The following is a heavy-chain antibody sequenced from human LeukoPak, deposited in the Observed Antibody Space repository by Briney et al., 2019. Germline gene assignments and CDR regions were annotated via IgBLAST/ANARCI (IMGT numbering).Heavy chain of an antibody. Sequence: ASVKVSFKASVYTFTSYDINWVRQATGQGLEGMEWMNPKSGNTDYAQKFQGRVTMTRDTSISTAYMELSSLRSEDTAVYYRERVTGSIDYWGPGNLVTVSS. CDR2: MNPKSGNT. D-gene: IGHD1-26*01. J-gene: IGHJ4*02. CDR3: ERVTGSIDY. CDR1: VYTFTSYD. V-gene: IGHV1-8*01.